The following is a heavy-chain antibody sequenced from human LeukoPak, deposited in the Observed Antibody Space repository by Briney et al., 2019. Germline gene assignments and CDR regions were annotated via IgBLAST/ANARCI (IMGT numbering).Heavy chain of an antibody. Sequence: GGSLRPSCVASGFTFSDHYMNWIRQTPGKGLEWLSYISGSSHDIKYADSVEGRFTVSRDNSKRSLYLEMNSLRVEDTAVYYCVRWAREADVWGQGTQVIVSS. V-gene: IGHV3-11*03. CDR2: ISGSSHDI. J-gene: IGHJ4*02. CDR3: VRWAREADV. D-gene: IGHD2-15*01. CDR1: GFTFSDHY.